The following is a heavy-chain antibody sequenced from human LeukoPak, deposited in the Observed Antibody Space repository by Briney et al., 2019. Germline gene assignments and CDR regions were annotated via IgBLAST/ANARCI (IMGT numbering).Heavy chain of an antibody. Sequence: ASVKVSCKASGYTFTSYGISWVRQAPGQGLEWMGWISAYNGNTNYAQKLQGRVTMTTDTSTSTAYMELRSLRSDDTAVYYCARAGRYCSGGSCYYYMDVWGKGTTVTISS. J-gene: IGHJ6*03. D-gene: IGHD2-15*01. CDR1: GYTFTSYG. CDR2: ISAYNGNT. V-gene: IGHV1-18*01. CDR3: ARAGRYCSGGSCYYYMDV.